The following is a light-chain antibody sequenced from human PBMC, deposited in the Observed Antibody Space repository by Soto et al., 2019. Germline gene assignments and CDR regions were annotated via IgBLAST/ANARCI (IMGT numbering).Light chain of an antibody. CDR1: HDINNF. CDR2: AAS. J-gene: IGKJ2*01. V-gene: IGKV1-27*01. CDR3: QNYNSVPYT. Sequence: EIRLTQSPSSLSASVGDRVTIACRASHDINNFLAWYRQRPGKVPELLMYAASSLKSGVPSRFSGRGSGTDLTLTIDSLQPEDFATYFCQNYNSVPYTFGQGTKLEIK.